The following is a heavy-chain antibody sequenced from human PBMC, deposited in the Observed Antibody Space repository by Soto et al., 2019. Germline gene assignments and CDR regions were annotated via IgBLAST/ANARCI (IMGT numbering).Heavy chain of an antibody. J-gene: IGHJ4*01. Sequence: GASVKVSCTASGYTFTSYAMHWVRQAPGQSLEWMGWMNAANGDTKYSQKFQGRVTITRDTSASTAYMELSSLRSEDTAVYYCARVFVYDDDFWGHGTLFTV. CDR3: ARVFVYDDDF. CDR1: GYTFTSYA. CDR2: MNAANGDT. D-gene: IGHD5-12*01. V-gene: IGHV1-3*01.